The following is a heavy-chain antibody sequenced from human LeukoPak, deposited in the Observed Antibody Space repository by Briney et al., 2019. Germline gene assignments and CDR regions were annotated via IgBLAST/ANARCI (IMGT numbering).Heavy chain of an antibody. V-gene: IGHV4-61*02. Sequence: SETLSLTCTVSGGSISSGSYYWSWIRQPAGKGLEWIGRIYTSGSTNYNPSLKSRVTISVDTSKNQFSLKLSSVTAADTAVYYCARGAAATSTYYYYGMDVWGKGTTVTVSS. CDR2: IYTSGST. CDR1: GGSISSGSYY. J-gene: IGHJ6*04. CDR3: ARGAAATSTYYYYGMDV. D-gene: IGHD2-15*01.